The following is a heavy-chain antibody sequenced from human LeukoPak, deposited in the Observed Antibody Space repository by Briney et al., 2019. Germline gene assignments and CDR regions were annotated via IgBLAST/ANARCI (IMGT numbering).Heavy chain of an antibody. V-gene: IGHV4-59*01. CDR2: IYYTDIH. CDR1: GGPITSYY. CDR3: ARVVVSAGSNWFNS. J-gene: IGHJ5*01. Sequence: MTSETLSLTCTVSGGPITSYYWSWIPQPPGKGLEWIGYIYYTDIHNSNPSLKSRVTISVDTCKNQFSLKLTSVSAADTAVYYCARVVVSAGSNWFNSGGEGTLVTVS. D-gene: IGHD2-15*01.